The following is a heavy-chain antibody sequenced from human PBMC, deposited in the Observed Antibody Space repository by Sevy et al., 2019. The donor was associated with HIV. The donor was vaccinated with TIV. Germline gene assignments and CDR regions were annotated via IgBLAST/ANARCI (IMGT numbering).Heavy chain of an antibody. CDR2: ITGSGSKT. CDR3: AKETWGLFDP. Sequence: GWSLRLSCAASGFTFSGYAMSWVRQAPGKGLEWVSLITGSGSKTYYADSVKGRFTISRDNSKNTVNLQMNSLRVEDTAIYYCAKETWGLFDPWGQGILVTVSS. V-gene: IGHV3-23*01. CDR1: GFTFSGYA. J-gene: IGHJ5*02. D-gene: IGHD7-27*01.